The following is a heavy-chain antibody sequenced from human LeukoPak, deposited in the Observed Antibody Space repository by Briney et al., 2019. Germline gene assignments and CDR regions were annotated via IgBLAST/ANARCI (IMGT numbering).Heavy chain of an antibody. D-gene: IGHD6-13*01. V-gene: IGHV3-21*01. CDR2: ISSSSSYI. J-gene: IGHJ5*01. Sequence: GGSLRLSCAASGFTFSSYSMNWVRQAPGKGLEWVSSISSSSSYIYYADSVKGRFTISRDNSKNTLYLQMNSLRAEDTAVYYCAKDQDRIAAAGSDSWGQGTLVTVSS. CDR1: GFTFSSYS. CDR3: AKDQDRIAAAGSDS.